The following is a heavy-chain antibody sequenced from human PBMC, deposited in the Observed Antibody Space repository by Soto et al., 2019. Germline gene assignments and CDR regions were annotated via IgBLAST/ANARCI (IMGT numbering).Heavy chain of an antibody. CDR2: IIPIFGTA. V-gene: IGHV1-69*01. CDR1: GGTFSSYA. J-gene: IGHJ6*02. CDR3: ASRKCGGDCYRSRNYYYYGMDV. Sequence: QVQLVQSGAEVKKPGSSVKVSCKASGGTFSSYAISWVRQAPGQGLEWMGGIIPIFGTANYAQKFQGRVTITAYESTSTAYMGLSSLRSEDKAVYYCASRKCGGDCYRSRNYYYYGMDVWGQGTTVTVPS. D-gene: IGHD2-21*02.